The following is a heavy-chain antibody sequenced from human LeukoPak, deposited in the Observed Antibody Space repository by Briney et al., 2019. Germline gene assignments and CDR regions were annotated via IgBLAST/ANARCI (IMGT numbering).Heavy chain of an antibody. CDR1: GGSISGSY. CDR2: IYYSGST. CDR3: ARDPVDQPYWFFDL. D-gene: IGHD2-2*01. J-gene: IGHJ2*01. V-gene: IGHV4-59*01. Sequence: SETLSLTCTVSGGSISGSYWNWIRQPPGKGLEWIGYIYYSGSTNYNPSLKSRVTISVDTSKKQFSLKLSSVTAADTAVYYCARDPVDQPYWFFDLWGRGTLVTVSS.